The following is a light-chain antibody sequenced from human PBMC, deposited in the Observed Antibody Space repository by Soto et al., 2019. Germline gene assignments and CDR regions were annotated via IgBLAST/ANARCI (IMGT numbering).Light chain of an antibody. V-gene: IGKV2-28*01. CDR3: MQALQTPRT. CDR2: LGS. J-gene: IGKJ1*01. CDR1: QSLLQSNGYIY. Sequence: EIVMTQSPLSLPVTPGEPASISCRSSQSLLQSNGYIYLDWYLQKPGQSPQLLIYLGSHRASGVPDRISGSGSGTDFTLKISRVEAEDVGMYYCMQALQTPRTFGQGAKV.